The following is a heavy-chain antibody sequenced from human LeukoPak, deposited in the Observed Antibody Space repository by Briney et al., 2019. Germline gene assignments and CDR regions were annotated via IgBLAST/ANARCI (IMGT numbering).Heavy chain of an antibody. CDR3: ARDSAALYYYYMDV. D-gene: IGHD6-13*01. J-gene: IGHJ6*03. CDR2: IWYDGGNK. V-gene: IGHV3-33*01. Sequence: GGSLRLSCEASGFTFSSYGMHWVRQAPGKGLEWVAVIWYDGGNKYYADSVKGRFTISRDNSKNTLYLQMNSLRAEDTAVYYCARDSAALYYYYMDVWGKGTTVTVSS. CDR1: GFTFSSYG.